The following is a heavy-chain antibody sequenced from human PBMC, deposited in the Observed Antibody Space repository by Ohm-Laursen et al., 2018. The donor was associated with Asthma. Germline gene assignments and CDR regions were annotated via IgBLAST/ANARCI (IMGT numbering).Heavy chain of an antibody. J-gene: IGHJ3*02. CDR3: ARERAKTGAFDI. V-gene: IGHV4-31*03. CDR2: IYYSGST. CDR1: GGSISSGGYY. Sequence: TLSLTCTVSGGSISSGGYYWSWIRQPPGKGLEWIGYIYYSGSTYYNPSLKSRVTISVDTSKNQFSLKLSSVTAADTAVYYCARERAKTGAFDIWGQGTMVTVSS.